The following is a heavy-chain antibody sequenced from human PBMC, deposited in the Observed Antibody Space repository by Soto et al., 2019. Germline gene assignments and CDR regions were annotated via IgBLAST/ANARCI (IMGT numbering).Heavy chain of an antibody. V-gene: IGHV4-61*01. CDR3: ARIKLDSSGWWFDY. CDR2: IYYSGST. D-gene: IGHD6-19*01. J-gene: IGHJ4*02. Sequence: QVQLQESGPGLVKPSETLSLTCTVSGGSVSSGSYYWSWIRQPPGKGLEWIGHIYYSGSTNYNPSLKSRVTMSLDTSKNQFSLKLSSVTAADTAVYYCARIKLDSSGWWFDYWGQGTLVTVSS. CDR1: GGSVSSGSYY.